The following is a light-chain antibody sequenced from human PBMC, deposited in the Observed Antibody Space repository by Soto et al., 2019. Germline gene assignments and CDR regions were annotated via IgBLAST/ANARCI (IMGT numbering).Light chain of an antibody. CDR3: QQYNSYSPT. V-gene: IGKV1-5*01. Sequence: QMSQSPAILSASEGDRVTITCRASQGISSWLAWYQQKPGKAPKLLIYDASSLESGVPSRFSGSGSGTEFTLTISSLQPDDFATYYCQQYNSYSPTFGQGTKVDIK. CDR1: QGISSW. CDR2: DAS. J-gene: IGKJ1*01.